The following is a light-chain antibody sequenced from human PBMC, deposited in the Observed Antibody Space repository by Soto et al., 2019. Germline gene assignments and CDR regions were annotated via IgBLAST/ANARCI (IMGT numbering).Light chain of an antibody. CDR3: QQYSTSPIT. J-gene: IGKJ5*01. CDR1: QSISSSD. V-gene: IGKV3-20*01. Sequence: ESVLTQSPGTMSLSPGERATLSCRVSQSISSSDLAWYQQKAGRAPRLLIYGASTRATGIPARFSGSGSGTDFTLTISSLEPEDFAVYYCQQYSTSPITFGQGTRLEI. CDR2: GAS.